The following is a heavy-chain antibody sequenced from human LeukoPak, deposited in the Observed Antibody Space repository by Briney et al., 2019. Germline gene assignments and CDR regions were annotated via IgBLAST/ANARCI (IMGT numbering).Heavy chain of an antibody. Sequence: GGSLRLSCAASGFTFSSYAMSWVRQAPGKGLEWVSAIGGSGGSTYYADSVKGRFTISRDNSKNTLHLQMNSLRAEDTAVYYCAKFLPTHIVVANYYFDYWGQGTLVTVSS. CDR1: GFTFSSYA. J-gene: IGHJ4*02. D-gene: IGHD2-21*01. V-gene: IGHV3-23*01. CDR2: IGGSGGST. CDR3: AKFLPTHIVVANYYFDY.